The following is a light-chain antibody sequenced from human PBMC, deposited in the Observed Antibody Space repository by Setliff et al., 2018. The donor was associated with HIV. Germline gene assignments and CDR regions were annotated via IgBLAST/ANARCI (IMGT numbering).Light chain of an antibody. CDR1: SSDVGSYNL. CDR2: EVT. Sequence: QSALAQPASVSGSPGQSITXSXTGTSSDVGSYNLVSWYQQHPGKAPKLMIYEVTKRPSGVSHRFSGSKSGNTASLTISXXQAEXEADYXXCSYAGSSTYVFGTGXKVTVL. J-gene: IGLJ1*01. V-gene: IGLV2-23*02. CDR3: CSYAGSSTYV.